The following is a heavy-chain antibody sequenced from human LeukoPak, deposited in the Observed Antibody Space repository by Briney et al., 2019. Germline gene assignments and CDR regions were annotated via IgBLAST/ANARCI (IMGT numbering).Heavy chain of an antibody. CDR1: GGSISSSSYY. V-gene: IGHV4-39*07. Sequence: SETLSLTCTVSGGSISSSSYYWGWIRQPPRKGLEWIGSIYYSGSTYYNPSLKSRVTISVDTYKNQFSLKLSSVTAADTAVYYCARGNDYWGQGTLVTVSS. D-gene: IGHD4-23*01. CDR3: ARGNDY. CDR2: IYYSGST. J-gene: IGHJ4*02.